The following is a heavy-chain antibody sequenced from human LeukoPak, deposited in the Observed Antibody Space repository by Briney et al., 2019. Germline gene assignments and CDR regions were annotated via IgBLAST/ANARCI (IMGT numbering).Heavy chain of an antibody. D-gene: IGHD6-13*01. CDR2: INPNSGGT. CDR3: ARDGTRYRSRWYFY. CDR1: VYTFTGYY. Sequence: SVNVSCKASVYTFTGYYMHWVRQAPGQGVEWMGWINPNSGGTNYAQKFQGRVTMTRDTSIRTAYMELSRLRSDDTAVYYCARDGTRYRSRWYFYWGEGTLVTVSS. V-gene: IGHV1-2*02. J-gene: IGHJ4*02.